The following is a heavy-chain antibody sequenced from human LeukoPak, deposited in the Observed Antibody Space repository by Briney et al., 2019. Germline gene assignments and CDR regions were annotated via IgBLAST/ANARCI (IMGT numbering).Heavy chain of an antibody. CDR1: GFTFSSYG. CDR3: ARDAGSRDWLDP. J-gene: IGHJ5*02. Sequence: GGSLRLSCAASGFTFSSYGMHWVRQAPGKGLEWVAVISYDGSNKYYADSVKGRFTISRDNAKNSLYLQMNGLRAEDTAVYYCARDAGSRDWLDPWGQGTLVTVSS. V-gene: IGHV3-30*03. CDR2: ISYDGSNK. D-gene: IGHD5-24*01.